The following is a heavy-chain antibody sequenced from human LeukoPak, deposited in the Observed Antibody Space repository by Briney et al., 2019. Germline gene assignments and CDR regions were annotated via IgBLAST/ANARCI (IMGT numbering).Heavy chain of an antibody. D-gene: IGHD6-25*01. CDR1: GFSFSTSP. V-gene: IGHV3-23*01. CDR2: MNNGPGAT. J-gene: IGHJ4*02. Sequence: PGGSLRLSCAASGFSFSTSPMSWVRQPPGKGLEWVSAMNNGPGATFYRDSVRGRFTISRDDSKSTLYLQMNSLRAEDTAVYYCAKDWSGDSSAPDFDYWGQGTLVTVSS. CDR3: AKDWSGDSSAPDFDY.